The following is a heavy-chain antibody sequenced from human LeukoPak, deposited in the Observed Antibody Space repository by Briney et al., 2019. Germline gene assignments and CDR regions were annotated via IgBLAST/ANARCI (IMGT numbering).Heavy chain of an antibody. V-gene: IGHV4-30-2*01. Sequence: SDTLSLTWAVACGSMSSGGYAWSRARRPIGRRLHGMRYIYHSRSTYYNPSLKSPFTISVDRSKNQSSLKLSSVTAADTAVYYCARGGYYDSSGYQGIDYWGQGTLVTVSS. J-gene: IGHJ4*02. CDR2: IYHSRST. CDR3: ARGGYYDSSGYQGIDY. CDR1: CGSMSSGGYA. D-gene: IGHD3-22*01.